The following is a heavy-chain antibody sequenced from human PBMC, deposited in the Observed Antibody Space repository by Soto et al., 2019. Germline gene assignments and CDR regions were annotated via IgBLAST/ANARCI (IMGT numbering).Heavy chain of an antibody. J-gene: IGHJ6*02. Sequence: PGGSLRLSCAASGFSFTSYWMDWVRQAPGKGLEWVANIKQDGSETYYVDSVKGRFTISRDNAKNSLYLQMNSLRAEDTAVYYCARDPPYGSGTSQNYGMDVWGQGTTVTVS. V-gene: IGHV3-7*04. CDR2: IKQDGSET. D-gene: IGHD3-10*01. CDR1: GFSFTSYW. CDR3: ARDPPYGSGTSQNYGMDV.